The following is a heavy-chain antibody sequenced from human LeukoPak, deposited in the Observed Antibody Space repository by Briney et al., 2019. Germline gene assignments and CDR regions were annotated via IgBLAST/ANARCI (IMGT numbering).Heavy chain of an antibody. Sequence: GGSLRLSCAASGFTFSSYDMSWARQAPGKGLEWVSAISGSGGSTYYADSVKGRFTISRDNSKNTLYLQMNSLRAEDTAVYYCAKDGGYSSGWSDWYFDLWGRGTLVTVSS. CDR2: ISGSGGST. CDR3: AKDGGYSSGWSDWYFDL. V-gene: IGHV3-23*01. J-gene: IGHJ2*01. CDR1: GFTFSSYD. D-gene: IGHD6-19*01.